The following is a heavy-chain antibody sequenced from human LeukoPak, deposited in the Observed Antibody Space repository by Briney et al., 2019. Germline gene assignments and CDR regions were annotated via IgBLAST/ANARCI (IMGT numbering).Heavy chain of an antibody. CDR3: ATRGVGSWFYYFDY. J-gene: IGHJ4*02. V-gene: IGHV1-69*05. CDR2: IIPIFGTA. CDR1: GGTFSSYA. D-gene: IGHD6-13*01. Sequence: ASVEVSCKASGGTFSSYAISWVRQAPGQGLEWMGGIIPIFGTANYAQKFQGRVTITTDESTSTAYMELSSLRSEDTAVYYCATRGVGSWFYYFDYWGQGTLVTVSS.